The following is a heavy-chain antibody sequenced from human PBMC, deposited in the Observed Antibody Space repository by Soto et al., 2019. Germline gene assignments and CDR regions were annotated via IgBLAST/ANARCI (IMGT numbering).Heavy chain of an antibody. Sequence: PSQTLSLTCGISGHSVSSNRAAWNWIRQSPSRGLEWLGRTYYRSKWYNDYAVSVKSRITINPDTSKNQFSLQLNSVTPEATAVYYCSIDWGLTGASGDYYCYYDMDVWGQGTTVTVSS. J-gene: IGHJ6*02. CDR3: SIDWGLTGASGDYYCYYDMDV. V-gene: IGHV6-1*01. CDR1: GHSVSSNRAA. D-gene: IGHD1-20*01. CDR2: TYYRSKWYN.